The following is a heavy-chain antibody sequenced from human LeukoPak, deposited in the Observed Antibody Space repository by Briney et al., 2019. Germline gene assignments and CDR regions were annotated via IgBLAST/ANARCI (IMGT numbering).Heavy chain of an antibody. CDR1: GFTFSSYG. CDR3: AKDLSYDFWSAFDY. CDR2: ISYDATEK. D-gene: IGHD3-3*01. Sequence: PGGSLRLSCAASGFTFSSYGMHWVRQAPGKGLEWVAVISYDATEKYYPDSVKGRFTISRDNSKNTLYLQMNSLRTEDTAVYCCAKDLSYDFWSAFDYWGQGTLVTVSS. V-gene: IGHV3-30*18. J-gene: IGHJ4*02.